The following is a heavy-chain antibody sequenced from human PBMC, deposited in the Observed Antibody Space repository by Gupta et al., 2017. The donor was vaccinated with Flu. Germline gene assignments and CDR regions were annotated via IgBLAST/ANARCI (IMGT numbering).Heavy chain of an antibody. CDR2: INRDGTNT. V-gene: IGHV3-74*03. Sequence: VQLEESGGGSVQVRGSLRLSCEASGFSFSNYWMHWVRQAPGKGLMWVSRINRDGTNTTYADSLKGRITISRDNAKNTLYLQVNRVTAEDTGVYYCARVDAFRARFDLWGLGTLVSVSS. CDR3: ARVDAFRARFDL. D-gene: IGHD3-3*02. J-gene: IGHJ5*02. CDR1: GFSFSNYW.